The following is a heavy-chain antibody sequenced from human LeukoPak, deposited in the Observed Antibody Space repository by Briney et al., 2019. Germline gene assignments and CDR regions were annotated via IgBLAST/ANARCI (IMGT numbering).Heavy chain of an antibody. J-gene: IGHJ4*02. Sequence: GGSLRLSCAASGFTFSTYAMTWVRQAPGKGLEWVSTISGSGVSIFYADSVKGRFTISRDNSKNTLFLQMNNLRADDTAVYYCATLQHFDYLSLGNYWGQGTLVTVSS. CDR1: GFTFSTYA. V-gene: IGHV3-23*01. D-gene: IGHD3-9*01. CDR2: ISGSGVSI. CDR3: ATLQHFDYLSLGNY.